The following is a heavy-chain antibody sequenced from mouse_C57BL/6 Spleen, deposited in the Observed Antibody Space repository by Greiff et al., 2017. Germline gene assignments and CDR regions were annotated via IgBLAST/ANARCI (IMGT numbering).Heavy chain of an antibody. J-gene: IGHJ3*01. CDR2: IDPSDSYT. CDR1: GYTFTSYW. CDR3: ARKVSSGFAY. V-gene: IGHV1-69*01. Sequence: VQLQQPGAELVMPGASVKLSCKASGYTFTSYWMHWVKQRPGQGLEWIGEIDPSDSYTNYNQKFKGKSTLTVDKSSSTAYMPLSSLTSEDSAVYYCARKVSSGFAYWGQGTLVTVSA. D-gene: IGHD3-2*02.